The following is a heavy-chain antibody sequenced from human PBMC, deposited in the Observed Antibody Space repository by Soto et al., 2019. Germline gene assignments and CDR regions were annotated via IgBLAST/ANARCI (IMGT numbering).Heavy chain of an antibody. V-gene: IGHV1-18*01. CDR1: GYTFTSYG. Sequence: ASVKVSCKASGYTFTSYGISWVRQAPGQGLEWMGWISAYNGNTNYAQKPQGRVTMTTDTSTSTAYMELRSLRSDDTAVYYCARDLGYCSSTSCLNWGDPWGQGTLVTVSS. D-gene: IGHD2-2*01. CDR3: ARDLGYCSSTSCLNWGDP. CDR2: ISAYNGNT. J-gene: IGHJ5*02.